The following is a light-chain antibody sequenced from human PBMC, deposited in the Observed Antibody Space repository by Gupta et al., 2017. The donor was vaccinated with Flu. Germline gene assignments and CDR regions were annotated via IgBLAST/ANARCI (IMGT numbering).Light chain of an antibody. CDR1: TSDVGGYNS. V-gene: IGLV2-14*01. Sequence: QSALTQPASVSGSPGQSITISCTGTTSDVGGYNSVSWYQQRPGTAPNLMIYDVNNRRSGMSPRFSCATSGDTASPIITTPQAEEEADYYYCSYKNGSTSVVVFGGGTKLTVL. CDR3: CSYKNGSTSVVV. J-gene: IGLJ2*01. CDR2: DVN.